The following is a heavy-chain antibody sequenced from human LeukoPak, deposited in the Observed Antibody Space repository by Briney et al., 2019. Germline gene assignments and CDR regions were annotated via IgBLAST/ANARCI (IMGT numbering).Heavy chain of an antibody. Sequence: GGSLRLSCIPSGFTFSLYAMHWGRQAPGKGLEYVSAISSSDGSTYYANSVKGRFTISRDNSKNTLYLQMGSLRPEDTGVYYCVREERGQAMDYWGQGTLVTVSS. J-gene: IGHJ4*02. CDR3: VREERGQAMDY. D-gene: IGHD2-2*01. V-gene: IGHV3-64*01. CDR1: GFTFSLYA. CDR2: ISSSDGST.